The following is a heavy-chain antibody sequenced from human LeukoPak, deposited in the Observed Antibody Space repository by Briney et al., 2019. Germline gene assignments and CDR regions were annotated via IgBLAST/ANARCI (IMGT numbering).Heavy chain of an antibody. CDR2: STHSGST. V-gene: IGHV4-34*01. CDR3: ARGRTGAAALDF. J-gene: IGHJ4*02. CDR1: GGSFSGHY. Sequence: SETLSLTCAVYGGSFSGHYGTYIRQPPGKGLEWIGESTHSGSTNYNPSLKSRLTISVDTSKNQFSLKLTSLTAADTAVYYCARGRTGAAALDFWGPGTLVTVSS. D-gene: IGHD2-2*01.